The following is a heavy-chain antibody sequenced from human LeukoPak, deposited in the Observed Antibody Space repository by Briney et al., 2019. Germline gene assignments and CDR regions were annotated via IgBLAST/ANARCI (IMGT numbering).Heavy chain of an antibody. CDR3: ASLLGGHGSYFDY. Sequence: GASVKVSCKASGGTFSSYAISWVRQAPGQGLEWMGRIIPIFGTANYAQKFQGRVTITTDESTSTAYMELSSRRSEDTAVYCCASLLGGHGSYFDYWGQGTLVTVSS. V-gene: IGHV1-69*05. D-gene: IGHD3-10*01. J-gene: IGHJ4*02. CDR1: GGTFSSYA. CDR2: IIPIFGTA.